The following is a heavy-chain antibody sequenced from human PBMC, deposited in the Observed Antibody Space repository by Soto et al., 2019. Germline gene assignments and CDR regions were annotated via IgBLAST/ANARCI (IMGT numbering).Heavy chain of an antibody. CDR2: FDPEDGET. V-gene: IGHV1-24*01. CDR3: ATAPTTVTRIYYYYGMDV. J-gene: IGHJ6*02. D-gene: IGHD4-17*01. Sequence: ASVKVSCKVSGYTLTELSMHWVRQAPGKGLEWMGGFDPEDGETIYAQKFQGRVTMTEDTSTDTAYMELSSLRSEDTAVYYCATAPTTVTRIYYYYGMDVCAQGTTVTVSS. CDR1: GYTLTELS.